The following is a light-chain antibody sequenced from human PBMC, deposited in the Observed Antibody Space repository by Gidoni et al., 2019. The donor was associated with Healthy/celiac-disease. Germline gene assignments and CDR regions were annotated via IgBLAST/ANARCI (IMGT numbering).Light chain of an antibody. V-gene: IGKV1-27*01. CDR2: AAS. CDR3: QKYNSALTLT. Sequence: LQLTQSPSSLSASVGDRVTITCRASQGISNYLPWYQQKPGKVPKLLIYAASTLQSGGPSRFSGSGAGTEFTLTISSLQPEDVATYYCQKYNSALTLTFGGGTKVEIK. CDR1: QGISNY. J-gene: IGKJ4*01.